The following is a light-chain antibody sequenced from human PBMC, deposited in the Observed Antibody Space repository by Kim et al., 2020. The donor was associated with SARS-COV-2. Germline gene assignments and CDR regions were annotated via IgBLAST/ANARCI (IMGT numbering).Light chain of an antibody. CDR1: QSVNSN. Sequence: EIVMTQSPATLSMSPGERATLSCRASQSVNSNLAWYQQKPGQAPRLLIYGASTRATGIPARFSGSGSGTEFSLTISSLQSEDFAVYYCQEDKCGPADNFGRGTEVE. V-gene: IGKV3-15*01. CDR2: GAS. CDR3: QEDKCGPADN. J-gene: IGKJ2*01.